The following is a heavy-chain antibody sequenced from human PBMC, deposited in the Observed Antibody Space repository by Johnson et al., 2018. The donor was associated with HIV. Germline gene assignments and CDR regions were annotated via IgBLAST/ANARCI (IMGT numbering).Heavy chain of an antibody. CDR2: ISFAGNNK. CDR1: GFTFSNFG. J-gene: IGHJ3*02. CDR3: ARGGIAATRHAFDI. Sequence: QVQLVESGGGVAQPGRSLRLSCAASGFTFSNFGFHWVRQAPGKGLEWVAAISFAGNNKYYADSVKGRFTISRENSKNPLYLQMNRLRAEDTAVYYCARGGIAATRHAFDIWGQGTMVTVSS. V-gene: IGHV3-30*03. D-gene: IGHD6-13*01.